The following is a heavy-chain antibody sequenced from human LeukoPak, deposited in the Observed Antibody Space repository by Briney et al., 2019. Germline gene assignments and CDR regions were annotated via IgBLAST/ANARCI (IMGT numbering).Heavy chain of an antibody. V-gene: IGHV3-30*02. Sequence: PGGSLRLSCAASGFVFSSYGMHWVRQAPGKGLEWVAFIRYDGSNEYYADSVKGRFTISRDNSKSTLYLQMKSLRVEDTALHYCVKQVFGEAGYFDSWGQGTLVSVST. J-gene: IGHJ4*02. CDR3: VKQVFGEAGYFDS. CDR2: IRYDGSNE. CDR1: GFVFSSYG. D-gene: IGHD3-10*01.